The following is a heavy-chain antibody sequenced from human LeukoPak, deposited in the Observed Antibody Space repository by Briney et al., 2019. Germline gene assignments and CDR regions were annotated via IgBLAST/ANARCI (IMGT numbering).Heavy chain of an antibody. J-gene: IGHJ3*02. D-gene: IGHD3-16*02. V-gene: IGHV1-69*13. CDR1: GYAFTSYG. CDR3: ARDSGYDYVWGSYRYLPDAFDI. Sequence: ASVKVSCKASGYAFTSYGISWVRQAPGQGLEWMGGIIPIFGTANYAQKFQGRVTITADESTSTAYMELSSLRSEDTAVYYCARDSGYDYVWGSYRYLPDAFDIWGQGTMVTVSS. CDR2: IIPIFGTA.